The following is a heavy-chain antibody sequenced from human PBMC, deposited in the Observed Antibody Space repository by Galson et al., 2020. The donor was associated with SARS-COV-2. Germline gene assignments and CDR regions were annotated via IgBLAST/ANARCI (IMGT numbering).Heavy chain of an antibody. CDR1: GDSVSSNSAA. D-gene: IGHD6-19*01. V-gene: IGHV6-1*01. J-gene: IGHJ6*02. CDR2: TYYRSKWDN. Sequence: SQTLSLTCAISGDSVSSNSAAWNWIRQSPSRGLEWLGRTYYRSKWDNNYAVSVKSRITINPDTSKNQFSLQLNSVTPEDTAVYYCARASIAVAGSIYYYYGMDVWGQGTTVTVSS. CDR3: ARASIAVAGSIYYYYGMDV.